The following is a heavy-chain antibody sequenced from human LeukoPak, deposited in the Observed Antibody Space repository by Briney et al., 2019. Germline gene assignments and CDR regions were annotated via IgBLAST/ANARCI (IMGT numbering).Heavy chain of an antibody. D-gene: IGHD2-2*01. CDR1: GFTFSSYA. J-gene: IGHJ6*02. CDR2: ISYDGSNK. Sequence: GGSLRLSCAASGFTFSSYAMHWVRQAPGKGLEWVAVISYDGSNKYCADSVKGRFTISRDNSKNTLYRQMNSLRAEDTAVYYCARRGYCSSTSCPDSYYYYYYGMDVWGQGTTVTVSS. V-gene: IGHV3-30-3*01. CDR3: ARRGYCSSTSCPDSYYYYYYGMDV.